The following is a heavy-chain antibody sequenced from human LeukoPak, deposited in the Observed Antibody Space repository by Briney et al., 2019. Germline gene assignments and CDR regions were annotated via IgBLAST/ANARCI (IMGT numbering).Heavy chain of an antibody. D-gene: IGHD6-19*01. Sequence: GGSLRLSCAASGFTFSSYGMHWVRQAPGKGLERVAVLSYDGSNKYYADSVKGRFTISRDNSKNTLYLQMNSLRAEDTAVYYCAKGGHSSGWNWFDPWGQGTLVTVSS. V-gene: IGHV3-30*18. CDR3: AKGGHSSGWNWFDP. CDR2: LSYDGSNK. J-gene: IGHJ5*02. CDR1: GFTFSSYG.